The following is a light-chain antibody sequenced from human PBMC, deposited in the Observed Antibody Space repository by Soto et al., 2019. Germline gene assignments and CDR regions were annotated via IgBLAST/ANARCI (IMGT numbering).Light chain of an antibody. CDR2: DTS. CDR3: QQYGNSPIT. Sequence: EIVMTQPTATLSVSPGEIATLSCTASQSVSINLAWYQQKLGQAPRLLIYDTSTRATGIPARFSGSGSGTDFTLTISRLEPEEFAVYYCQQYGNSPITVGKGTRLEIK. J-gene: IGKJ5*01. V-gene: IGKV3-15*01. CDR1: QSVSIN.